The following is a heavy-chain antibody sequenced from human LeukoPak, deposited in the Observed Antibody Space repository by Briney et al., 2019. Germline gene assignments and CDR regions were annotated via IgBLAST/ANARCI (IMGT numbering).Heavy chain of an antibody. CDR3: ARCGSSSTSCSPAY. D-gene: IGHD2-2*01. CDR2: IIPIFGTA. V-gene: IGHV1-69*05. J-gene: IGHJ4*02. CDR1: GGAFSSYA. Sequence: SVKVSCKASGGAFSSYAISWVRHAPGQGLEWMGRIIPIFGTANYAQKFQGRVTITTNESTSTAYMELSSLRSEDTAVYYCARCGSSSTSCSPAYWGQGTLVTVSS.